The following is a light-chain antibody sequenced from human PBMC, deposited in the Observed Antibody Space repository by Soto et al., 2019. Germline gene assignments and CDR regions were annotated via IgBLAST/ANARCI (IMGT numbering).Light chain of an antibody. CDR3: QQRSIWPWT. CDR1: QSVGRY. CDR2: DTS. J-gene: IGKJ1*01. V-gene: IGKV3-11*01. Sequence: EIVLTQSPVTLSLSPGERVTLSCRASQSVGRYLAWYQQRAGQAPRLLFYDTSNRATGIPPRFSGSGSGTDFTLTISSLEPEDFAVYYCQQRSIWPWTFGQGTKVEVK.